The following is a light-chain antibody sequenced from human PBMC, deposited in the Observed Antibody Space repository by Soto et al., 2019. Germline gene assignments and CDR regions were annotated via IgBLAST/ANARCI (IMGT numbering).Light chain of an antibody. CDR1: QSISSW. CDR2: KAS. CDR3: QQYNSYSWT. V-gene: IGKV1-5*03. J-gene: IGKJ1*01. Sequence: DVQMTQSPSTLSACLGDRVTITCRASQSISSWLAWYQQKPGKAPKLLIYKASSLESGVPSRFSGSGSGTEFTLTISSLQPDDFATYYCQQYNSYSWTFGQGTKVDI.